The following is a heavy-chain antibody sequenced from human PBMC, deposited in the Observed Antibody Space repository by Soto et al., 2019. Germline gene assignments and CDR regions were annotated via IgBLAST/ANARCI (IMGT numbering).Heavy chain of an antibody. D-gene: IGHD6-19*01. J-gene: IGHJ6*04. CDR2: ISSSGSTI. CDR3: ARDVLPGYSSGYGGV. V-gene: IGHV3-11*01. CDR1: GFTFSDYY. Sequence: GGSLRLSCAASGFTFSDYYMSWIRQAPGKGLEWVSYISSSGSTIYYADSVKGRFTISRDNAKNSLYLQMNSLRAEDTAVYYCARDVLPGYSSGYGGVWGKGTTVTVSS.